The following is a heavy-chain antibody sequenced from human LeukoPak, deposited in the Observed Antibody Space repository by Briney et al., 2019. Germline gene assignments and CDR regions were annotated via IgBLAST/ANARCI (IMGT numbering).Heavy chain of an antibody. V-gene: IGHV1-69*02. CDR2: IIPILGIA. Sequence: GASVKVSFKASGATFSSYTISWVRQAPGQGLEWMGRIIPILGIANYAQKFQGRVTITADKSTSTAYMELSSLRSEDKAVYYCATRDWFDPWGQGTLVTVSS. CDR1: GATFSSYT. CDR3: ATRDWFDP. J-gene: IGHJ5*02.